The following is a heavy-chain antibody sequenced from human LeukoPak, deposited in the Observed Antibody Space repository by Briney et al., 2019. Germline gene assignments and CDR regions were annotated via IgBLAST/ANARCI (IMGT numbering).Heavy chain of an antibody. J-gene: IGHJ4*02. D-gene: IGHD4-17*01. Sequence: SVKVSCKASGGTFSTYAISWVRQALGQGLEWMGGIIPILATPNYAQKFQGRVTITTDESTRTAYMELSSLRSEDTAVYYCATSPYGDYVTLWGQGTLVSVSS. V-gene: IGHV1-69*05. CDR2: IIPILATP. CDR3: ATSPYGDYVTL. CDR1: GGTFSTYA.